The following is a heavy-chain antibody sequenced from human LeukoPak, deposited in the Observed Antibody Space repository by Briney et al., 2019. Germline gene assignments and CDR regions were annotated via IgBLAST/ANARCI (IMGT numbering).Heavy chain of an antibody. J-gene: IGHJ4*02. CDR2: INWNGGST. CDR3: ARASLRATSSGFLDY. CDR1: GFTFDDYG. V-gene: IGHV3-20*04. Sequence: GRSLRLSCAASGFTFDDYGMSWVRHAPGKGLEWVSGINWNGGSTVYADSVKGRFTISRDNDKNSLYLQMNSLRDEDTALYYCARASLRATSSGFLDYWGQGTLVTGSS. D-gene: IGHD1-26*01.